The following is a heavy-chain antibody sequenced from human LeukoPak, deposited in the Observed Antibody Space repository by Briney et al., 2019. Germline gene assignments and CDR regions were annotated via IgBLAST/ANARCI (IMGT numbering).Heavy chain of an antibody. CDR3: ARENSATYYYGSGPNWFDP. Sequence: SETLSLTCTVSGGSISSGSYYWSWIRQPAGKGLEWIGRIYTSGSTNYNPSLKSRVTISVDTSKNQFSLKLSSMTAADTAVYYCARENSATYYYGSGPNWFDPWGQGTLVTVSS. J-gene: IGHJ5*02. CDR1: GGSISSGSYY. V-gene: IGHV4-61*02. D-gene: IGHD3-10*01. CDR2: IYTSGST.